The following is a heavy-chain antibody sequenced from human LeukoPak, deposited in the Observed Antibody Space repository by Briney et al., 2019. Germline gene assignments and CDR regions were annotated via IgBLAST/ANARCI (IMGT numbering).Heavy chain of an antibody. V-gene: IGHV3-20*04. CDR1: GFTLEDYG. J-gene: IGHJ4*02. CDR2: INWHGGST. D-gene: IGHD4-11*01. Sequence: GGSLRLSCVASGFTLEDYGMSWVRQSAGKGLEWVSSINWHGGSTHYAESVKGRFTISRDNAKNSLFLQMNSLRAEDTALYYCARANYSPYYFDYWGQGTLVTVSS. CDR3: ARANYSPYYFDY.